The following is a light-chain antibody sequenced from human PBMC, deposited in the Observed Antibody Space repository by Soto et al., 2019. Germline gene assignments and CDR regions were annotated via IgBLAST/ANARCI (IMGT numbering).Light chain of an antibody. J-gene: IGLJ1*01. CDR1: ISDVGGYNY. CDR2: EVS. CDR3: SSYAGSTPYV. V-gene: IGLV2-8*01. Sequence: QSVLTQPPSAAGSPGQAVTISCTGTISDVGGYNYVSWYQQHPRKAPKLMIYEVSKRPSGVPDRFSGSKSGNTASLTVSGLQAEDEADYYCSSYAGSTPYVFGTGTKVTVL.